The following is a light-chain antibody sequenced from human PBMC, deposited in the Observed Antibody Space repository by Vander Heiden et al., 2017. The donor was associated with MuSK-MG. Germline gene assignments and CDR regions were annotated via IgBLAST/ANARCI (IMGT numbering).Light chain of an antibody. J-gene: IGKJ1*01. V-gene: IGKV2-28*01. CDR1: QSLLHSNGYNY. CDR2: LGS. CDR3: MQALQTPRT. Sequence: DIVMTQSPLSLPVTPGEPASISCRSSQSLLHSNGYNYLDWYLQKPGQSPQLQIYLGSNRASGVPDRFSGSGSGTDFTLKISRVEAEDVGVYYCMQALQTPRTFGQGTKVEI.